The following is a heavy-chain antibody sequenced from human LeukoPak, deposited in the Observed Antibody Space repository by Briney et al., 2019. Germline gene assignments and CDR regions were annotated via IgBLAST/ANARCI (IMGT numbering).Heavy chain of an antibody. CDR3: ARDSASPPVTFDY. J-gene: IGHJ4*02. D-gene: IGHD4-17*01. Sequence: GRSLRLSCAASGFTFSSYAMNWVRQAPGKGPEWVSYITSSSSTLYYADSVRGRFTISRDNARNSLFLQMNGLRVEDTAVYYCARDSASPPVTFDYWGLGTLVTVSS. CDR1: GFTFSSYA. V-gene: IGHV3-48*04. CDR2: ITSSSSTL.